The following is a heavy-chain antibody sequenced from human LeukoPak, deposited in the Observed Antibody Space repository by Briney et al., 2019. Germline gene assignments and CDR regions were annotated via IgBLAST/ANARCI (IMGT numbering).Heavy chain of an antibody. CDR3: ASDIVLMVYANFDY. Sequence: GGSLRLSCAASGFTFSSYAMSWVRQAPGKGLEWVSAISGSGGSTYYADSVKGRFTISRDNSKNTLYLQMNSLRAEDTAVYYCASDIVLMVYANFDYWGQGTLVTVSS. J-gene: IGHJ4*02. CDR1: GFTFSSYA. CDR2: ISGSGGST. D-gene: IGHD2-8*01. V-gene: IGHV3-23*01.